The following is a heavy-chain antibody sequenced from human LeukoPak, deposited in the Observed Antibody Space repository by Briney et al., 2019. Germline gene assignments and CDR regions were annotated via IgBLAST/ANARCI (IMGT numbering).Heavy chain of an antibody. CDR2: INHSGST. Sequence: SETLSLTCAVYGGSFSGYYWSWIRQPPGKGLEWIGEINHSGSTNYNPSLKSRVTISVDTSKNQSSLKLSSVTAADTAVYYRGTGSLYYFDYWGQGTLVTVSS. J-gene: IGHJ4*02. V-gene: IGHV4-34*01. D-gene: IGHD1-26*01. CDR3: GTGSLYYFDY. CDR1: GGSFSGYY.